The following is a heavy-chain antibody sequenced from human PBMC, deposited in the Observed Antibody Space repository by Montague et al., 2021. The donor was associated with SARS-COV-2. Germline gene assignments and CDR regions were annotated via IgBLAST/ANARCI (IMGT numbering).Heavy chain of an antibody. V-gene: IGHV3-20*04. CDR1: GSTFGDYG. CDR2: ITWNSVTT. Sequence: SLRLSCAASGSTFGDYGMSWARQVPGRGLEWVSGITWNSVTTDYADSVRGRFTISRDNAKNSLYLQMNNLRVEDAALYYCVRGYYGGPFDKWGQGTLVTVSS. J-gene: IGHJ4*02. CDR3: VRGYYGGPFDK. D-gene: IGHD1-26*01.